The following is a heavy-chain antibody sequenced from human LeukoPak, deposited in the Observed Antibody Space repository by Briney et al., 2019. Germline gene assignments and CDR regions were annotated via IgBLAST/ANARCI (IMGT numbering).Heavy chain of an antibody. CDR2: ISYDGSNK. J-gene: IGHJ4*02. D-gene: IGHD3-16*01. CDR3: AKGRLSYYDHFDS. CDR1: GFTFSSYA. Sequence: PGGSLRLSCAASGFTFSSYAMHWVRQAPGKGLEWVAVISYDGSNKYYADSVKGRFTISRDNSRNTLFLQMNSLRADDTAVYYCAKGRLSYYDHFDSWGQGTPVTVFS. V-gene: IGHV3-30*04.